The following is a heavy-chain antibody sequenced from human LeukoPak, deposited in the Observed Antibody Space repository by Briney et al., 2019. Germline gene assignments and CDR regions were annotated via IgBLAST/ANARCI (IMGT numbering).Heavy chain of an antibody. D-gene: IGHD3-9*01. V-gene: IGHV3-23*01. CDR2: ISGSGGST. CDR3: AKDYGDTLTGRYYYMDV. CDR1: GFTFSSYA. Sequence: GGSLRLSCAASGFTFSSYAMSWVRQAPGKGLEWVSAISGSGGSTYYADSVKGRFTISRDNSKNTLYLQMNSLRAEDTAVYYWAKDYGDTLTGRYYYMDVWGKGTTVTVSS. J-gene: IGHJ6*03.